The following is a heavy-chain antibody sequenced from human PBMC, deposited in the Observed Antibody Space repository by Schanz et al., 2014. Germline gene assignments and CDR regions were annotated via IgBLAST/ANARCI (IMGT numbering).Heavy chain of an antibody. J-gene: IGHJ6*02. D-gene: IGHD3-3*01. CDR3: ARDGPYYDFLYGLDV. CDR2: ISGYDANT. CDR1: GYTFRSYG. V-gene: IGHV1-18*01. Sequence: QVHLVQSGAEVKKPGASVKVSCRASGYTFRSYGINWVRQAPGQGLEWMGWISGYDANTNYAQKFQGRVTMTTDTSTSTAFMELRGLRSDDTAIYYCARDGPYYDFLYGLDVWGQGTTVTVSS.